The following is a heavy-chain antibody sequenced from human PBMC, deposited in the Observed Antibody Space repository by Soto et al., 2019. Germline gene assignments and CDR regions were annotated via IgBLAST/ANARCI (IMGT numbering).Heavy chain of an antibody. D-gene: IGHD3-10*01. CDR3: ARQFYGSGGYPNENWFDP. CDR2: IYPGDSDT. Sequence: GESLKISCKGSGYSFTSYWIGWVRQMPGKGLEWMGIIYPGDSDTRYSPSFQGQVTISADKSISTAYLQWSSLKASDTAMYYCARQFYGSGGYPNENWFDPWGQGTLVTVSS. J-gene: IGHJ5*02. V-gene: IGHV5-51*01. CDR1: GYSFTSYW.